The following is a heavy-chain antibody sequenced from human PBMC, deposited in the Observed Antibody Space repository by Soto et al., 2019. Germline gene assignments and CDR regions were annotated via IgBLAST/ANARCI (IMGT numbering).Heavy chain of an antibody. CDR3: ARDGRSSGWPGPYYYYGMDV. J-gene: IGHJ6*02. Sequence: PGGSLRLSCAASGFTFSDYYMSWIRQAPGKGLEWVSHISSSGSTIYYADSVKGRFTISRDNAKNSLYLQMNSLRAEDTAVYYCARDGRSSGWPGPYYYYGMDVWGQGTTVTVSS. D-gene: IGHD6-19*01. CDR2: ISSSGSTI. V-gene: IGHV3-11*01. CDR1: GFTFSDYY.